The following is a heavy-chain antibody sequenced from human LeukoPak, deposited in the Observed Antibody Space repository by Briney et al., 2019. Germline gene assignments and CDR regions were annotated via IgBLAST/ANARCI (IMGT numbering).Heavy chain of an antibody. V-gene: IGHV1-46*01. CDR2: IKVSGGRT. J-gene: IGHJ4*02. CDR1: GYTFSGFY. Sequence: ASVKVSCKASGYTFSGFYVHWVRQAPGQRLEWMGIIKVSGGRTEYAQKFQGRVTVTRDMPTSTVYMELNNLRSEDTAVYYCAREPPESYYFDNWGQGTLVTVSS. CDR3: AREPPESYYFDN.